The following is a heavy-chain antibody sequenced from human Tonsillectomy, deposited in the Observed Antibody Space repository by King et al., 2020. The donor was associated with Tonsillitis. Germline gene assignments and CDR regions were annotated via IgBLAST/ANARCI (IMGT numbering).Heavy chain of an antibody. J-gene: IGHJ4*02. CDR3: ARHQSRGWYYFDY. V-gene: IGHV4-34*01. CDR1: GGSFSDYS. D-gene: IGHD6-19*01. CDR2: INHTGNT. Sequence: QVQLQQWGAGLLKPSETLSLTCAVYGGSFSDYSWSWMRQPPGKGLEWIGEINHTGNTNYNPSLKSRVTMSVDTSKNQFSLKLSSVTAADTAVYYCARHQSRGWYYFDYWGQGTQATVSS.